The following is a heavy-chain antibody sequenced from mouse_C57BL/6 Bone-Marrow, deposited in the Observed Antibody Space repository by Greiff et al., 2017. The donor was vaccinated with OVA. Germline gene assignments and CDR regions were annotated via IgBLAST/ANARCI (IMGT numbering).Heavy chain of an antibody. J-gene: IGHJ2*01. Sequence: QVQLKESGAELVRPGASVTLSCKASGYTFTDYEMHWVKQTPVHGLEWIGAIHPETGGTAYNQKFKGKATLTADKSSSTAYMELRSLTSEDSAVYYGTRSYSNCGYFDYWGQGTTLTVSS. CDR1: GYTFTDYE. CDR3: TRSYSNCGYFDY. D-gene: IGHD2-5*01. CDR2: IHPETGGT. V-gene: IGHV1-15*01.